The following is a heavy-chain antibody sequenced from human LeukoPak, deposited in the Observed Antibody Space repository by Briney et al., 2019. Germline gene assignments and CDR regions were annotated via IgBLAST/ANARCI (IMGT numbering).Heavy chain of an antibody. CDR1: GGSISSYY. J-gene: IGHJ4*02. CDR3: AGTGERYFDLSF. CDR2: IYYSGST. V-gene: IGHV4-59*08. D-gene: IGHD3-9*01. Sequence: SETLSLTCTVSGGSISSYYWSWIRQPPGKGLEWIGYIYYSGSTNYNPSLKSRVTLSVDTSKNQFSLKLRLLTATDTAVYYCAGTGERYFDLSFWGQGNLVTVSS.